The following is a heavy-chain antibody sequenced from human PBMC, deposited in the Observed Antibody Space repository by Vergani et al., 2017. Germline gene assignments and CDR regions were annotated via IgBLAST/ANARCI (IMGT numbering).Heavy chain of an antibody. V-gene: IGHV3-13*01. CDR2: IGTAGDT. CDR1: GFTFSTYD. Sequence: EVQLVESGGGLVQPGGSLRLSCAASGFTFSTYDMHWVRQAPGKGLEWVSAIGTAGDTYYPGSVKGRFTISIENAKNSLYLQMNGLRAGDTAVYYCARRDSSSPALDYWGQGTLVTVSS. CDR3: ARRDSSSPALDY. D-gene: IGHD6-6*01. J-gene: IGHJ4*02.